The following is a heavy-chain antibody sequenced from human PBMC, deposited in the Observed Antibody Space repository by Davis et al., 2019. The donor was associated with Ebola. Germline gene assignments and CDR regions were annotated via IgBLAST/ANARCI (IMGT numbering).Heavy chain of an antibody. J-gene: IGHJ4*02. V-gene: IGHV3-23*01. CDR3: AKVSVVVIAEYYFDY. CDR2: ISGSGGST. Sequence: GESLKISCAASGFTFSSYWMSWVRQAPGKGLEWVSAISGSGGSTYYADSVKGRFTISRDNSKNKLYLQMNSLRAEDTAVYYCAKVSVVVIAEYYFDYWGQGTLVTVSS. CDR1: GFTFSSYW. D-gene: IGHD2-21*01.